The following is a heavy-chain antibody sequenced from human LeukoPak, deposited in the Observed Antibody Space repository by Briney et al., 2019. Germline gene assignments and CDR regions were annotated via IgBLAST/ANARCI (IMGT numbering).Heavy chain of an antibody. CDR2: ISGSGGST. Sequence: GGSLRLSCAASGFTFSSYGMSWVRQAPGKGLEWVSAISGSGGSTYYADSVKGRFTISRDNSKNTLYLQMNSLRAEDTAVYYCAKGVVCANPPWDFDLWGRGTLVTVCS. CDR3: AKGVVCANPPWDFDL. J-gene: IGHJ2*01. D-gene: IGHD1-26*01. V-gene: IGHV3-23*01. CDR1: GFTFSSYG.